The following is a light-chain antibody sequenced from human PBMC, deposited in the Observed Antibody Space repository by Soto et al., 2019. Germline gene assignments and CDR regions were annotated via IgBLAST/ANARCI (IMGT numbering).Light chain of an antibody. J-gene: IGKJ1*01. Sequence: DIQMTQSPSSLSASVGDRVTITCRASQSISSYLNWYQQKPGRAPKFLIYAASSLQSGVPSRFSGSGSGTDFTLTISSLQPEDFATYYCQQSYNTPWTFGQGTKVEIK. V-gene: IGKV1-39*01. CDR1: QSISSY. CDR3: QQSYNTPWT. CDR2: AAS.